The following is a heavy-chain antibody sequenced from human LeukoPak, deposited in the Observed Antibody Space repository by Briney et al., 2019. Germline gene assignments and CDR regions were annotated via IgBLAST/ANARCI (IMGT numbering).Heavy chain of an antibody. V-gene: IGHV4-39*01. D-gene: IGHD1-26*01. CDR2: IYYSGST. Sequence: SDTLSLTCTVSGGSISSSSYYWGWIRQPPGKGLEWIGRIYYSGSTHHNPYLKSRVTIYVDTSKNQFSLKLSSVTAADTAVYYCGRHDPSGSYARGDYWGQGTLVTVSS. J-gene: IGHJ4*02. CDR1: GGSISSSSYY. CDR3: GRHDPSGSYARGDY.